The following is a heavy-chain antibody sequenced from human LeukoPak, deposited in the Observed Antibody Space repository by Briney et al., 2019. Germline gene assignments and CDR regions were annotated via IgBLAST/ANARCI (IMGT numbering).Heavy chain of an antibody. D-gene: IGHD6-19*01. CDR1: GFTFSGSA. CDR2: IRSKANSHAT. J-gene: IGHJ4*02. Sequence: PGGSLRLSCAASGFTFSGSAMHWVRQASGKGLEWVGRIRSKANSHATAYAASVKGRFTISRDDSKNTAYLQMNSLKTEDTAVYYCTIAVAGTAPGDYWGQGTLVTVSS. CDR3: TIAVAGTAPGDY. V-gene: IGHV3-73*01.